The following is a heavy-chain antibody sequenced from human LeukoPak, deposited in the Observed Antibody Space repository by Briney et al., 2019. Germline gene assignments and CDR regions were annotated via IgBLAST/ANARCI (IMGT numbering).Heavy chain of an antibody. CDR1: GYTLTELS. D-gene: IGHD6-13*01. J-gene: IGHJ3*02. Sequence: ASVKVSRKVSGYTLTELSMHWVRQAPGKGLEWMGGFDPEDGETIYAQKFQGRVTMTEDTSTDTAYMELSSLRSEDTAVYYCATGLAAAYPREAYAFDIWGQGTMVTVSS. CDR3: ATGLAAAYPREAYAFDI. V-gene: IGHV1-24*01. CDR2: FDPEDGET.